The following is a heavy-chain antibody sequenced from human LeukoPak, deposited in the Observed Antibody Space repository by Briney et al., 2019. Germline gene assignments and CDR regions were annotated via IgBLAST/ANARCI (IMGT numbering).Heavy chain of an antibody. D-gene: IGHD6-19*01. J-gene: IGHJ3*02. CDR2: IKNKTDSGTT. CDR1: GCTFSNSW. V-gene: IGHV3-15*01. CDR3: TTDEQWVVQAHDAFDI. Sequence: GGSLRLSCAASGCTFSNSWMSWVRQAPGKGLEWIGHIKNKTDSGTTHYAEPGKGRFAISRDDSKNTMYLQVNSLNTADYAVDYCTTDEQWVVQAHDAFDIWGQGTMVTVSS.